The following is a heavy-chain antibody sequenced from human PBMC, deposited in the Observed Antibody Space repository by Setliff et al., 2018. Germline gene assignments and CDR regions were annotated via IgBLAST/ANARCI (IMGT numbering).Heavy chain of an antibody. CDR3: VREGVDSRSSTDYRYYMDV. V-gene: IGHV1-69*05. CDR2: TIPMFGTT. D-gene: IGHD3-22*01. Sequence: SVKVSCKASGVTFSSHGISWVRQAPGQGLEWMGGTIPMFGTTEYAQKFQGRLTIVTDESTNTAFMQLSSLRSDDTAVYYCVREGVDSRSSTDYRYYMDVWGKGTTVTVSS. J-gene: IGHJ6*03. CDR1: GVTFSSHG.